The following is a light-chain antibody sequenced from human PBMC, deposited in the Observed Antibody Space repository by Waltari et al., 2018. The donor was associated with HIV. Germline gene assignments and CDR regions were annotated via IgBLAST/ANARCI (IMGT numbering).Light chain of an antibody. V-gene: IGLV6-57*01. Sequence: NFMLTQPHSVSESPGKTVTVSCTRSSGSIASNYVQWYLQRPGSSPTTVIYKDDQRPSGVPDRFSGSIDSSSNSASLTISGLRPEDEADYYCQSYDNENPVLFGGGTKLTVL. CDR3: QSYDNENPVL. CDR2: KDD. CDR1: SGSIASNY. J-gene: IGLJ2*01.